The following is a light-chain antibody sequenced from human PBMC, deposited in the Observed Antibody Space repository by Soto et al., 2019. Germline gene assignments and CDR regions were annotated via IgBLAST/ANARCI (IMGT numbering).Light chain of an antibody. CDR1: SSDVGGYNY. CDR3: CSYAGSYTYV. Sequence: QSALTQPRSVSGSPGQSVTISCTVTSSDVGGYNYVSWYQQHPGKAPKLMIYYVSKRPSGVPDRFSGSKSGNTASLTISGLQGEDEADYYCCSYAGSYTYVFGTGTKVTVL. CDR2: YVS. J-gene: IGLJ1*01. V-gene: IGLV2-11*01.